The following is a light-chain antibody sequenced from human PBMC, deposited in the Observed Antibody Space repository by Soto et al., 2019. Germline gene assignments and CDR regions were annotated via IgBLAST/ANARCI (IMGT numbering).Light chain of an antibody. CDR2: RAS. V-gene: IGKV3-15*01. CDR1: QSVSSN. CDR3: LQDFNYPLT. Sequence: DILMTQSPATLSLSPGGRATLSCRASQSVSSNLAWYQQKPGQAPRLLIQRASTRATGIPARFSGSGSGTEFTLTISSLQSEDFATYYCLQDFNYPLTFGGGTKVEIK. J-gene: IGKJ4*01.